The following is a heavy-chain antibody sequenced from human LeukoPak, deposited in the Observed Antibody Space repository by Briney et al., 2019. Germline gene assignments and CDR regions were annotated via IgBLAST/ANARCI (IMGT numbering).Heavy chain of an antibody. J-gene: IGHJ3*02. CDR2: IKSKTDGGTT. CDR3: TTDGPPTGRVLRFLEWLSGDAFDI. V-gene: IGHV3-15*01. CDR1: GFTFSNAW. Sequence: GGSLRLSCAASGFTFSNAWMSWVRQAPGKGLEWVGRIKSKTDGGTTDYAAPVKGRFTISRDDSKNTLYLQMNSLKTEDTAVYYCTTDGPPTGRVLRFLEWLSGDAFDIWGQGTMVTVSS. D-gene: IGHD3-3*01.